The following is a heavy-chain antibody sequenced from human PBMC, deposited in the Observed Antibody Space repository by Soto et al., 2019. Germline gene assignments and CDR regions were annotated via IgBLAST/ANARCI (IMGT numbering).Heavy chain of an antibody. Sequence: QVQLVQSGAEVKKHGASVKVSCKASGYTFTSYGISCVRQARGQGLEWMGWISAYNGNTNYAQNLQGRVTMTTDPPTSTAYMELRSLRSDDTAVYYCARDRRGIAAAGNWFDPWGQGTLVTVSS. CDR3: ARDRRGIAAAGNWFDP. V-gene: IGHV1-18*01. CDR1: GYTFTSYG. J-gene: IGHJ5*02. D-gene: IGHD6-13*01. CDR2: ISAYNGNT.